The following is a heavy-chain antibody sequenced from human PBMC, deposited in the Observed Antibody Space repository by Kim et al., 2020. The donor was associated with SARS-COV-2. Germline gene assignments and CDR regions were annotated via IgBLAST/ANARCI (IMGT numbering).Heavy chain of an antibody. J-gene: IGHJ4*01. Sequence: GGSLRLSCAASGFTFSSYGMHWVRQAPGKGLEWVAVISYDGSNKYYADSVKGRFTISRDNSKNTLYLQMNSLRAEDTAVYYCAKARKMETGVKVLPDYWG. CDR2: ISYDGSNK. CDR1: GFTFSSYG. D-gene: IGHD7-27*01. V-gene: IGHV3-30*18. CDR3: AKARKMETGVKVLPDY.